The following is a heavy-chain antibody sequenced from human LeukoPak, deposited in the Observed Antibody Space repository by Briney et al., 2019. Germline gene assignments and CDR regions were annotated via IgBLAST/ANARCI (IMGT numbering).Heavy chain of an antibody. CDR3: ARTKVGGTFDY. V-gene: IGHV4-59*01. D-gene: IGHD3-3*01. J-gene: IGHJ4*02. Sequence: PSETLSLTCSVSGASISPSYWSWLRQPPGRGLEWIGYIYNSGTTNYNTSLASRVTISLDTSKNQFSLRLSSVTAADTAVYYCARTKVGGTFDYWGQGTLVTVSS. CDR2: IYNSGTT. CDR1: GASISPSY.